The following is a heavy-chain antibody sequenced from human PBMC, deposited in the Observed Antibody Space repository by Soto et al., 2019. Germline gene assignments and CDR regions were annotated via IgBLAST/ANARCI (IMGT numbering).Heavy chain of an antibody. J-gene: IGHJ4*02. D-gene: IGHD1-1*01. CDR3: TGGQDNLAVNFDY. Sequence: GGSLRLSCAVSGFIFSRYSMNWVRQAPGKGLEWVSSIGTSGSYIYDTDSVKGRFTISRDNTKDSLYLQMNSLRAEDTAVYYCTGGQDNLAVNFDYWGQGTPVTVSS. CDR2: IGTSGSYI. CDR1: GFIFSRYS. V-gene: IGHV3-21*04.